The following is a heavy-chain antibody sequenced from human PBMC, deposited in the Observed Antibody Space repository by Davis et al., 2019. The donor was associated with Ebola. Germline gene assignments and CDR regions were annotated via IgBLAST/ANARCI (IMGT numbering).Heavy chain of an antibody. V-gene: IGHV1-69*04. D-gene: IGHD6-13*01. J-gene: IGHJ4*02. Sequence: SVKVSCKASGYTFTSYGISWVRQAPGQGLEWMGRIIPILGIANYAQKFQGRVTITADKSTSTAYMELSSLRSEDTAVYYCARDNSWYRLDFDYWGQGTLVTVSS. CDR1: GYTFTSYG. CDR2: IIPILGIA. CDR3: ARDNSWYRLDFDY.